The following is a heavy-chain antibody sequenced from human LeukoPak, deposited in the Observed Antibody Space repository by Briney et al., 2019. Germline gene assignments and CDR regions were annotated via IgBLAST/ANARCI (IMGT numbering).Heavy chain of an antibody. Sequence: SQTLSLSCAISGDSVSSNSAAWNCIRQSPSRGLEWLGRTYYRSKWYNDYAVSVKSRITINPDTSKNQFSLQLNSVTPEDTAVYYCARGYCTNGVCYNFDYWGQGTLVTVSS. CDR3: ARGYCTNGVCYNFDY. V-gene: IGHV6-1*01. CDR1: GDSVSSNSAA. J-gene: IGHJ4*02. CDR2: TYYRSKWYN. D-gene: IGHD2-8*01.